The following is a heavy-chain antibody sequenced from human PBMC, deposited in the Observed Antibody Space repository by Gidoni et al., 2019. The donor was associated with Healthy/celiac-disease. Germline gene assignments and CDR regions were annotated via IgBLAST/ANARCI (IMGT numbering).Heavy chain of an antibody. J-gene: IGHJ6*02. D-gene: IGHD4-4*01. CDR2: IKIKTDGGTT. V-gene: IGHV3-15*01. CDR1: GFPFRNAW. CDR3: TTSSNYYYYYGMDV. Sequence: EVQLVESGGGLVKTGGSLRLSCAASGFPFRNAWMRWVPQAPGKWLEWFGHIKIKTDGGTTDYAAPVKGRFTISRDDSKNTLYLQMNSLKTEDTAVYYCTTSSNYYYYYGMDVWGQGTTVTVSS.